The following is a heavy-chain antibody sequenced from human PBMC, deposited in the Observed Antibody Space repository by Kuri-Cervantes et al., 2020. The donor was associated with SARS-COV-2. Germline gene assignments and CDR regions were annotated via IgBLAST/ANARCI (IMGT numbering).Heavy chain of an antibody. D-gene: IGHD5-18*01. CDR3: ARGVQLWFQGNYHYYYMDV. V-gene: IGHV1-46*01. Sequence: ASVKVSCKASGYTFTSYYMHWVRQAPGQGLEWMGIINPSGGSTSYAQKFQGRVTMTRDTSTSTVYMELSSLRSEDTAVYYCARGVQLWFQGNYHYYYMDVWGKGTTVTVSS. CDR1: GYTFTSYY. CDR2: INPSGGST. J-gene: IGHJ6*03.